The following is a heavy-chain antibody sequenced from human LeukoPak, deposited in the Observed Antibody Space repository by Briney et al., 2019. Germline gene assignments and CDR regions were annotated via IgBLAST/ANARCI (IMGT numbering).Heavy chain of an antibody. J-gene: IGHJ2*01. CDR3: ARGRLRVAVAGTGYFDL. D-gene: IGHD6-19*01. V-gene: IGHV4-34*01. Sequence: SETLSLTCAVYGGSFSGYYWSWIRQPPGKGLEWIGEINHSGSTKYNPSLKSRVTISVDTSKNQFSMKLTSVTAADTAVYYCARGRLRVAVAGTGYFDLWRRGTLVTVSS. CDR1: GGSFSGYY. CDR2: INHSGST.